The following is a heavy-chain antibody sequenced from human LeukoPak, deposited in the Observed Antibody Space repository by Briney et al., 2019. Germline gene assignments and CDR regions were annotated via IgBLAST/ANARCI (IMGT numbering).Heavy chain of an antibody. D-gene: IGHD1/OR15-1a*01. J-gene: IGHJ4*02. CDR3: ARYQTGTMFAV. CDR1: GDSISTYY. V-gene: IGHV4-39*07. CDR2: HSHSGSA. Sequence: SETLSLTCTVSGDSISTYYWGWIRQPPGKGLEWIGTHSHSGSAYYNPSLRSRITMSLDTSENQLSLKLYSVTAADTAIYYCARYQTGTMFAVWGQGTLVTISS.